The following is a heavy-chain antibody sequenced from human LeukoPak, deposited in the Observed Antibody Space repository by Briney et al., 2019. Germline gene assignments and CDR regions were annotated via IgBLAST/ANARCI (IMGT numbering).Heavy chain of an antibody. CDR3: AKDTAMVS. CDR2: ISYDGSNK. V-gene: IGHV3-30*18. Sequence: GRSLRLSCAASGFTFSSYGMHWVRQAPGKGLEWVAVISYDGSNKYYADSVKGRFTISRDNSKNTLYLQMNSLGAEDTAVYYCAKDTAMVSWGQGTLVTVSS. D-gene: IGHD5-18*01. CDR1: GFTFSSYG. J-gene: IGHJ4*02.